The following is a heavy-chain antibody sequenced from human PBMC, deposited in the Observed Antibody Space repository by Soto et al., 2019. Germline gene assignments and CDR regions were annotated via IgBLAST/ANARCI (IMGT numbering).Heavy chain of an antibody. Sequence: QLQLQESGPGLLKTSATMSLTCTVSGGSISSSRYFWGWIRQPPGKGLEWIGSIYYSGSTYSNPSIKSRVTKSVDTSKNKFSLKLSSVTAADTAVYYGAIHDWNGVDYWGQGPLVTVSS. D-gene: IGHD1-1*01. CDR1: GGSISSSRYF. J-gene: IGHJ4*02. CDR3: AIHDWNGVDY. CDR2: IYYSGST. V-gene: IGHV4-39*01.